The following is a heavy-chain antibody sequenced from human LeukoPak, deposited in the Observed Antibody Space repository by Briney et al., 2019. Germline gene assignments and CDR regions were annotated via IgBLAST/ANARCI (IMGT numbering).Heavy chain of an antibody. CDR3: ARGRIFGGYGVGTEYYFDY. CDR2: INHRGST. V-gene: IGHV4-34*01. CDR1: GESFSRYY. D-gene: IGHD5-12*01. J-gene: IGHJ4*02. Sequence: SQTLSLTCAVYGESFSRYYWSWIRQSPGKGLEWIGEINHRGSTDYNASLKRRVTMSADTSKNQFSLKLNSVSAADTAVYYCARGRIFGGYGVGTEYYFDYWGQGTLVTVSS.